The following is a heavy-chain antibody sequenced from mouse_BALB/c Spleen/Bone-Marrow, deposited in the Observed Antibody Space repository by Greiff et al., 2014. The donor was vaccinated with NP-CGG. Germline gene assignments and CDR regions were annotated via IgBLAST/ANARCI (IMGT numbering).Heavy chain of an antibody. CDR3: ARSGERYGAMDY. CDR2: ISNGGTYT. V-gene: IGHV5-4*02. Sequence: DVHLVESGGGLVKPGGSLKLSCAASGFTFSDFYMFWFRQTPEKRPEWVATISNGGTYTYYPDSVKERFTISRDNAKNNLYLQMSSLKSEDTAMYYCARSGERYGAMDYWGQGTSVTVTS. J-gene: IGHJ4*01. CDR1: GFTFSDFY. D-gene: IGHD1-1*02.